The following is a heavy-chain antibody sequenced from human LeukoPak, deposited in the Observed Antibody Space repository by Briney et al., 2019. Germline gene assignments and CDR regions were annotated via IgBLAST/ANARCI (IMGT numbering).Heavy chain of an antibody. Sequence: SETLSLTCTVSGGSISSSTYYWGWIRQPPGKGLEWIGYIYYSGSTNYNPSLKSRVTISVDTSKNQFSLKLSSVTAADTAVYYCARHITVAVAGTRGLNWFDPWGQGTLVTVSS. J-gene: IGHJ5*02. D-gene: IGHD6-19*01. V-gene: IGHV4-61*05. CDR1: GGSISSSTYY. CDR2: IYYSGST. CDR3: ARHITVAVAGTRGLNWFDP.